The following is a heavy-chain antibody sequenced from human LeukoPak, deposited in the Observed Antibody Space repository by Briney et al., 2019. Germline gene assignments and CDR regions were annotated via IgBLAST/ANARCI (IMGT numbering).Heavy chain of an antibody. CDR3: STVEHF. V-gene: IGHV3-74*01. D-gene: IGHD1/OR15-1a*01. CDR2: IDSDGSGT. CDR1: GLTLSGYW. Sequence: GGSLRLSCSASGLTLSGYWMHWVRHIPGKGLVWVSRIDSDGSGTSYADSVKGRFTISRDDVKNMLYLQMTSLRVEDTGLYYCSTVEHFWGQGTLVTVSS. J-gene: IGHJ4*02.